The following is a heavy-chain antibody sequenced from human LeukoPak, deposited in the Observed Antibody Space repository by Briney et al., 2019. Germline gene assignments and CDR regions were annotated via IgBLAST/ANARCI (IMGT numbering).Heavy chain of an antibody. CDR1: GFTFSSYE. Sequence: PGGSLRLSCAASGFTFSSYEMNWVRQAPGKGLEWVSYISSSGSTIYYADSVKGRFTISRGNAKNSLYLQMNSLRAEDTAVYYCARDQIGQQLDYYYGMDVWGKGTTVTVSS. V-gene: IGHV3-48*03. D-gene: IGHD6-13*01. CDR2: ISSSGSTI. CDR3: ARDQIGQQLDYYYGMDV. J-gene: IGHJ6*04.